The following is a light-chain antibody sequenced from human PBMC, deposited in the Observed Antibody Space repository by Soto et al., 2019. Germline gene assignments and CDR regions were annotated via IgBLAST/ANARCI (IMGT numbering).Light chain of an antibody. Sequence: DIAVTQHPSSLSSSVGVRVTITGRASQCISRWLTWYQQKPGKAPKLLIFHASSLESGVPSRFSGSGSGTEFTLTISSLQSEDFAVYYCHQYNNWLPLTFGGGTKVDIK. V-gene: IGKV1-5*01. CDR1: QCISRW. CDR2: HAS. J-gene: IGKJ4*01. CDR3: HQYNNWLPLT.